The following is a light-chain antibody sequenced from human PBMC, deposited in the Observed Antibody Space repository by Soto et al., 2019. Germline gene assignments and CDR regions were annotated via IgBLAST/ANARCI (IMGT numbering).Light chain of an antibody. CDR3: QQLNSYPRRIT. V-gene: IGKV1-5*01. CDR2: AAS. CDR1: QSISSW. J-gene: IGKJ5*01. Sequence: DLQMTQSPSTLSASVGDRVTITCRASQSISSWLAWYQQKPGKAPKLLIYAASTLQSGVPSRFSGSVSETDFTLTISRLQPEEFATYYCQQLNSYPRRITFGQGTRLEIK.